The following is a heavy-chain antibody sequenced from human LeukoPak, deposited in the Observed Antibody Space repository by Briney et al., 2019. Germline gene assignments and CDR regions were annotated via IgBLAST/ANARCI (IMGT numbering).Heavy chain of an antibody. CDR2: ISGSGGST. D-gene: IGHD3-10*01. J-gene: IGHJ6*03. Sequence: GESLKISCKGSGFTFSSYGMSWVRQAPGKGLEWVSAISGSGGSTYHADSVKGRFTISRDNSKNTLFLQVNSLRAEDTAVYYCAKGGAVSSKSITMIRGTRRYYYYMDVWGKGTTVTISS. CDR1: GFTFSSYG. V-gene: IGHV3-23*01. CDR3: AKGGAVSSKSITMIRGTRRYYYYMDV.